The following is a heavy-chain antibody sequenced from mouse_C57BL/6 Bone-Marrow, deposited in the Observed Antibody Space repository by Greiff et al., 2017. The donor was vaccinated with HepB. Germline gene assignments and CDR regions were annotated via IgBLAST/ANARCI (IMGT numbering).Heavy chain of an antibody. CDR2: INPYNGGT. Sequence: SGPVLVKPGASVKMSCKASGYTFTDYYMNWVKQSHGKSLEWIGVINPYNGGTSYNQKFKGKATLTVDKSSSTAYMELNSLTSEDSAVYYCARSWGYYGSSPYYYAMDYWGQGTSVTVSS. D-gene: IGHD1-1*01. V-gene: IGHV1-19*01. CDR1: GYTFTDYY. CDR3: ARSWGYYGSSPYYYAMDY. J-gene: IGHJ4*01.